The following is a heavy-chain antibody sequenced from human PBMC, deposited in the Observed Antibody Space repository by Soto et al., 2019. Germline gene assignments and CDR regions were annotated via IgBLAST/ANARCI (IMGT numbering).Heavy chain of an antibody. J-gene: IGHJ6*02. D-gene: IGHD6-25*01. V-gene: IGHV5-51*01. CDR2: IYPGDSDT. CDR1: GYSVTSYW. CDR3: ARRNSSVYYYYGMDV. Sequence: PXDSLKISRKGAGYSVTSYWIGWVRQMPGKGLEWMGIIYPGDSDTRYSPSFQGQVTISADKSISTAYLQWSSLKASDTAMYYCARRNSSVYYYYGMDVWGQGTTVTVSS.